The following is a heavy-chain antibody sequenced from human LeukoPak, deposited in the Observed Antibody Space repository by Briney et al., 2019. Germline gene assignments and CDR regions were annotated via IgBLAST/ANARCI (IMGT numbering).Heavy chain of an antibody. CDR2: IYYSGST. Sequence: SETLSLTCTVSGGSISSSSYYWGWIRQPPGKGLEWIGTIYYSGSTYYNPSLKSRVTVSIDTSKNQFSLKLSSVTAADTVVYYCTRGHSGWYVGYYFNYWGQGTLVTVSS. CDR1: GGSISSSSYY. D-gene: IGHD6-19*01. CDR3: TRGHSGWYVGYYFNY. V-gene: IGHV4-39*07. J-gene: IGHJ4*02.